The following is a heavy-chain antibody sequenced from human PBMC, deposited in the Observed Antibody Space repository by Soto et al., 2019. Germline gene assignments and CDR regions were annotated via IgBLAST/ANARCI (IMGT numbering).Heavy chain of an antibody. CDR3: ARDSYGDSLDY. J-gene: IGHJ4*02. V-gene: IGHV4-59*01. Sequence: QVQLQESDPGLVKPSETLSLTCTVSGGSISSYYWSWIRQPPGKGLECIGYIYYSGSTNYNPSLKSRVTISVDTSKNQFSLKLTSVIAADTAVYYCARDSYGDSLDYWGQGTLVTVSS. D-gene: IGHD4-17*01. CDR2: IYYSGST. CDR1: GGSISSYY.